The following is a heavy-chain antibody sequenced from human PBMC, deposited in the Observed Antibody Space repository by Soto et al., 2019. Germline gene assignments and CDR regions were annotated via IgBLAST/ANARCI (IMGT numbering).Heavy chain of an antibody. CDR1: GFTFSSYG. CDR2: ISYDGSNK. Sequence: GGSLRLSCAASGFTFSSYGMHWVRQAPGKGLEWVAVISYDGSNKYYADSVKGRFTISRDNSKNTLYLQMNSLRAEDTAVYYCAKVPSRTNYYDSYNWFDPWGQGTLVTVSS. D-gene: IGHD3-22*01. V-gene: IGHV3-30*18. CDR3: AKVPSRTNYYDSYNWFDP. J-gene: IGHJ5*02.